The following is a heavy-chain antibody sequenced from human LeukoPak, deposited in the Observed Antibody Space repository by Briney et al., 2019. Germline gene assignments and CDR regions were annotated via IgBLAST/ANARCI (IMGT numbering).Heavy chain of an antibody. CDR1: GYTLTIYG. Sequence: ASVTVSFRASGYTLTIYGIRWVRQAPGQGREGVGWISAYKGNTNYAQTPKAPVHMHTDNSPSPAYMELRSLRSDNPAVYYCARARFWRGYEFAYWGQGTLVTVSS. D-gene: IGHD3-3*01. CDR2: ISAYKGNT. CDR3: ARARFWRGYEFAY. J-gene: IGHJ4*02. V-gene: IGHV1-18*01.